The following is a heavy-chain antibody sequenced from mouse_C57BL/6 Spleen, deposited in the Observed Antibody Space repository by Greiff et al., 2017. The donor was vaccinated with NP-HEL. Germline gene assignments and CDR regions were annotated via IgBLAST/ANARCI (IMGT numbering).Heavy chain of an antibody. Sequence: QVQLKESGPELVKPGASVKISCKASGYAFSSSWMNWVKQRPGKGLEWIGRIYPGDGDTNYNGKFKGKATLTADKSSSTAYMQLSSLTSEDSAVYFCAKGGQRDYFDYWGQGTTLTVSS. V-gene: IGHV1-82*01. D-gene: IGHD1-1*02. J-gene: IGHJ2*01. CDR1: GYAFSSSW. CDR3: AKGGQRDYFDY. CDR2: IYPGDGDT.